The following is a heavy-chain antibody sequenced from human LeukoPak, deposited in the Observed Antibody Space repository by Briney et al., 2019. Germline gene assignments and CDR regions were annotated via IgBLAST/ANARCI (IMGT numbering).Heavy chain of an antibody. CDR2: INPNSGGT. D-gene: IGHD3-10*01. CDR1: GYTFTGYY. J-gene: IGHJ4*02. Sequence: GASVKVSCKASGYTFTGYYMHWVRQAPGQGLEWMGWINPNSGGTNYAQKFQGRVTMTRDTSISTAYMELSRLRSDDTAVYYCASPAGYYYGSGSTTTFDYWGQGTLVTVSS. V-gene: IGHV1-2*02. CDR3: ASPAGYYYGSGSTTTFDY.